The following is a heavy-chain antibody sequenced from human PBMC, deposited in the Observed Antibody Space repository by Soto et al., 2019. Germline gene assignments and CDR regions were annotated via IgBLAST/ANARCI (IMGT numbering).Heavy chain of an antibody. J-gene: IGHJ6*02. CDR1: AFTLSKFV. V-gene: IGHV3-30-3*01. CDR3: ARGNMDV. D-gene: IGHD1-1*01. CDR2: TSNDGINT. Sequence: QVQLVESGGGVVQPGRSLRLSCAASAFTLSKFVMHWVRQAPGKGLDWLAVTSNDGINTYYAGSVKGRFTISRDNSKNMVYLQMTSLRDEDTAVYYCARGNMDVWGQGTTVIVSS.